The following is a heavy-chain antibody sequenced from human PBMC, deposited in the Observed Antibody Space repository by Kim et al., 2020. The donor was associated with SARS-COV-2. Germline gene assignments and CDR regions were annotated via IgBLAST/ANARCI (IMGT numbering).Heavy chain of an antibody. V-gene: IGHV3-53*04. CDR1: GFTVSSNY. D-gene: IGHD3-10*01. CDR3: ARGVGLLWFGELSLDY. Sequence: GGSLRLSCAASGFTVSSNYMSWVRQAPGKGLEWVSVIYSGGSTYYADSVKGRFTISRHNSKNTLYLQMNSLRAEDTAVYYCARGVGLLWFGELSLDYWGQGTLVTVSS. CDR2: IYSGGST. J-gene: IGHJ4*02.